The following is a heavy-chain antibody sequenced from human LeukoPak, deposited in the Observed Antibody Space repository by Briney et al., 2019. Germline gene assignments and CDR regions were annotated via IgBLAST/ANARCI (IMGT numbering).Heavy chain of an antibody. Sequence: GGSLRLSCAASGFTFSSYSMNWVRQAPGKGLEWVAFIRYDGSNKYYADSVKGRFTISRDNSKNTLYLQMNSLRAEDTAVYYCARAGDSSGYSPFDYWGQGTLVTVSS. CDR1: GFTFSSYS. CDR2: IRYDGSNK. J-gene: IGHJ4*02. V-gene: IGHV3-30*02. D-gene: IGHD3-22*01. CDR3: ARAGDSSGYSPFDY.